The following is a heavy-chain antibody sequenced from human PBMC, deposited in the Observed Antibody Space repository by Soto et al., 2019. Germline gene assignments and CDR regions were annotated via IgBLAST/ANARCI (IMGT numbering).Heavy chain of an antibody. CDR3: ARGRGFCSGGSCYAYYGMDV. J-gene: IGHJ6*02. CDR2: ITHSGSS. Sequence: KTSETLSLTCAVYGGSFSGFYWSWIRQTPGKGLEWIGEITHSGSSNYNPSLKGRVTILVDTSKNQFSLKMSSVTAADTAVFYCARGRGFCSGGSCYAYYGMDVWGQGTTVTVSS. V-gene: IGHV4-34*01. D-gene: IGHD2-15*01. CDR1: GGSFSGFY.